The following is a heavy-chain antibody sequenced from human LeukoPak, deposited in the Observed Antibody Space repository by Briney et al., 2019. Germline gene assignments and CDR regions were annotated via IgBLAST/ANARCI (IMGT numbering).Heavy chain of an antibody. V-gene: IGHV3-7*01. CDR3: ARRRRILEWSEVDY. D-gene: IGHD3-3*01. J-gene: IGHJ4*02. CDR1: GFPFSSYW. CDR2: IKQDGGET. Sequence: PGGSLRLSCAASGFPFSSYWMAWVRQAPGKGLEWVASIKQDGGETFYVDSVKGRFTISRDNAKNSLYLQMNSLRAEDTAVYYCARRRRILEWSEVDYWGQGTLVTVSS.